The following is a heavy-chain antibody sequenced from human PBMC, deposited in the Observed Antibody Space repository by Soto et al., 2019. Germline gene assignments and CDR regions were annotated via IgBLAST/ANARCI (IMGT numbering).Heavy chain of an antibody. CDR3: HVSNGPWLQPP. CDR1: GFTFSDYY. D-gene: IGHD5-12*01. V-gene: IGHV3-11*01. J-gene: IGHJ5*02. CDR2: ISTNGRTI. Sequence: QVQLVESGGGLVKPGGSLRLSCAASGFTFSDYYMGWLRQAPGKGLEWVSYISTNGRTIHYADSVNGRFTISRDNAKNSLSLQMNSLIAEDTAVYYCHVSNGPWLQPPFGQGTLVTVSS.